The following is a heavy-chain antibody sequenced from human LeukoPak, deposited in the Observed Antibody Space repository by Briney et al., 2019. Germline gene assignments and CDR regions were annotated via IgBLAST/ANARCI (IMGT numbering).Heavy chain of an antibody. CDR2: ISYDGSNK. D-gene: IGHD2-2*02. Sequence: GGSLRLSCAASGFTFSSYAMHWVRQAPGKGLEWVAVISYDGSNKYYADSVKGRFTISRDNSKNTLYLQMNSLRAEDTAVYYCARGHTYYFDYWGLGTQVTVSS. J-gene: IGHJ4*02. CDR1: GFTFSSYA. V-gene: IGHV3-30-3*01. CDR3: ARGHTYYFDY.